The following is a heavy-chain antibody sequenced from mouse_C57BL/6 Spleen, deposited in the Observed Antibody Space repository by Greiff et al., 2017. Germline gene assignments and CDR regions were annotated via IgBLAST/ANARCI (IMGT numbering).Heavy chain of an antibody. CDR3: ARGSYYGSSYYYAMGC. Sequence: EVQLQESGPELVKPGASVKISCKASGYSFTDYNMNWVKQSNGKSLEWIGVINPNDGTTSYNQKFKGKATLTVDQSSSTAYMQLNSLTSEDSAVYYCARGSYYGSSYYYAMGCWGQGTSGTVSS. CDR1: GYSFTDYN. J-gene: IGHJ4*01. D-gene: IGHD1-1*01. V-gene: IGHV1-39*01. CDR2: INPNDGTT.